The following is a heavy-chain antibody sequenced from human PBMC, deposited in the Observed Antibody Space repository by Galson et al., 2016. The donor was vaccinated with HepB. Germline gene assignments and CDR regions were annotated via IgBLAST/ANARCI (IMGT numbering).Heavy chain of an antibody. CDR2: FDPEDGEK. J-gene: IGHJ4*02. CDR3: AAAPAYCGGDCYSGER. D-gene: IGHD2-21*02. CDR1: GYTLTELS. Sequence: SVKVSCKVFGYTLTELSMHWVRQAPGKGLEWMGGFDPEDGEKIYVKKFQGRVTVTEDTSTDTAYMELRSLTSEDTAVYYCAAAPAYCGGDCYSGERWGQGTLVTVSS. V-gene: IGHV1-24*01.